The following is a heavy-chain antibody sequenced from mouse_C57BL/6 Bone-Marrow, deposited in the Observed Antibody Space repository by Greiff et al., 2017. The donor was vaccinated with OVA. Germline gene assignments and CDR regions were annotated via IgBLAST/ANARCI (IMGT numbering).Heavy chain of an antibody. V-gene: IGHV1-81*01. Sequence: VQGVESGAELARPGASVKLSCKASGYTFTSYGISWVKQRTGQGLEWIGEIYPRSGNTYYNEKFKGKATLTADKSSSTAYMELRSLTSEDSAVYFCARAGDYERVWFAYWGQGTLVTVSA. CDR3: ARAGDYERVWFAY. J-gene: IGHJ3*01. CDR2: IYPRSGNT. CDR1: GYTFTSYG. D-gene: IGHD2-13*01.